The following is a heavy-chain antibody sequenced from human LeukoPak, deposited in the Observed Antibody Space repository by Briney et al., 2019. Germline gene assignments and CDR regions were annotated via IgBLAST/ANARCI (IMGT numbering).Heavy chain of an antibody. V-gene: IGHV3-21*01. CDR3: ARGSHSYGYVFDY. CDR1: GFTFNNYN. Sequence: GGSLRLSCAASGFTFNNYNMNWVRQAPGKALEWVSSITSSGTYIFYADSVKGRFTISRDNAKNSLYLQMNSLGPEDTAVYYCARGSHSYGYVFDYWGQGTLVTVSS. D-gene: IGHD5-18*01. J-gene: IGHJ4*02. CDR2: ITSSGTYI.